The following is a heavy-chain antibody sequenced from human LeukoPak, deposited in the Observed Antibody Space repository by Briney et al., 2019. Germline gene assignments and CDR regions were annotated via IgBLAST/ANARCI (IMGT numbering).Heavy chain of an antibody. CDR2: IDPSDSYT. CDR3: ARKGSAGSWFDP. J-gene: IGHJ5*02. CDR1: GYSFTSYW. D-gene: IGHD3-10*01. Sequence: GESLKISRKGSGYSFTSYWISWVRQMPGKGLEWMGRIDPSDSYTNYSPSFQGHVTISADKSISTAYLQWSSLKASDTAMYYCARKGSAGSWFDPWGQGTLVTVSS. V-gene: IGHV5-10-1*01.